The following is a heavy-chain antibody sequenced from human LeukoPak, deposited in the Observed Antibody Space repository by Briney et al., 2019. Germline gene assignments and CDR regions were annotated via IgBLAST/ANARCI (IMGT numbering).Heavy chain of an antibody. CDR2: IKQDGSEK. CDR1: GFTFTNYW. D-gene: IGHD6-13*01. Sequence: GGSLRLSCAASGFTFTNYWMSWVRQAPGKGLEWVANIKQDGSEKNYVDFVKGRFTISRDDAKSSLYLQMNSLRAEDTAVYYCARGLLAAAGIDYWGQGALVTVSS. V-gene: IGHV3-7*04. CDR3: ARGLLAAAGIDY. J-gene: IGHJ4*02.